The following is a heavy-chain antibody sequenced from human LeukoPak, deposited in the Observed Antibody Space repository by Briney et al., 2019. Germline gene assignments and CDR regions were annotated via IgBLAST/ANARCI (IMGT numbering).Heavy chain of an antibody. CDR1: GYTFTSYG. D-gene: IGHD3/OR15-3a*01. CDR3: ARLDWWIGVKRDFDY. J-gene: IGHJ4*02. CDR2: ISAYNGNT. Sequence: GASVKVSCKASGYTFTSYGISWVRQAPGQGLEWMGWISAYNGNTNYAQKFQGRVTMTRDTSISTAYMELSRLRSDDTAVYYCARLDWWIGVKRDFDYWGQGTLVTVSS. V-gene: IGHV1-18*01.